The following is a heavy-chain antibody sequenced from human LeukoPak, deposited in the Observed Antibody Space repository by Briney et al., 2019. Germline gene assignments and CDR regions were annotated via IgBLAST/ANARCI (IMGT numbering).Heavy chain of an antibody. V-gene: IGHV3-11*04. J-gene: IGHJ4*02. CDR2: ISSSGSTI. Sequence: GGSLRLSCAASGFTFSDYYMSWIRQAPGKGLEWVSYISSSGSTIYYADSVKGRFTISRDNAKNSLYLQMNSLRAEDTAVYYCAKGGPGYCSSTSCPSIDYWGQGTLVTVSS. CDR1: GFTFSDYY. CDR3: AKGGPGYCSSTSCPSIDY. D-gene: IGHD2-2*01.